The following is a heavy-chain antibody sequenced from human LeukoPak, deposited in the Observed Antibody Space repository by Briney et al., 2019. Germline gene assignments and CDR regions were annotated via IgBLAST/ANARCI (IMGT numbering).Heavy chain of an antibody. CDR3: TRAFDP. J-gene: IGHJ5*02. CDR2: IFPSGGKT. V-gene: IGHV1-18*01. CDR1: GYTFTSYG. Sequence: ASVKVSCKASGYTFTSYGISWVRQAPGQGLEWMGAIFPSGGKTHYSQKFQGRLTLTRDTSTNTVYVELTGLRSDDTALYFCTRAFDPWGQGTLVTVSS.